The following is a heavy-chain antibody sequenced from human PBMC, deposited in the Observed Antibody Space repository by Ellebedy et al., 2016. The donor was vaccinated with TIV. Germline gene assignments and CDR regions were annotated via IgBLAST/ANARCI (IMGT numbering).Heavy chain of an antibody. J-gene: IGHJ4*02. Sequence: GGSLRLXXAASGFIFSSYAVNWVRQAPGKGLEWVSVITRSGGGIYYAESVKGRFTISRDDSKNTLYLQTNSLRAEDTAVYYCVKGLGYCSSASCYEDYWGQGTLVTVSS. V-gene: IGHV3-23*01. CDR3: VKGLGYCSSASCYEDY. CDR1: GFIFSSYA. CDR2: ITRSGGGI. D-gene: IGHD2-2*01.